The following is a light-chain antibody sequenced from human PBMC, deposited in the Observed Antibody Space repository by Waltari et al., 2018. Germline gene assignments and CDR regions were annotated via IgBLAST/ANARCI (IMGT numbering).Light chain of an antibody. V-gene: IGLV2-23*01. J-gene: IGLJ1*01. CDR3: CSYAVGAIYV. CDR1: SSDVGRAYP. CDR2: AGS. Sequence: QSALNQPASVSGSPGQPITIPCTGTSSDVGRAYPVPWYQQPPGKAPKLMIYAGSNRPSGISHRFSGSKSGNTASLTISGLQAEDEADYYCCSYAVGAIYVFGTGTKVTVL.